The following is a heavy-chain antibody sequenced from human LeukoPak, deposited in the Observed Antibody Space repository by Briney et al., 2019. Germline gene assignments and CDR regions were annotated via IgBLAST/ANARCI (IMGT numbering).Heavy chain of an antibody. V-gene: IGHV3-23*01. Sequence: PGGSLRLSCAASGYTFGFSGMSWVRQAPGKGLEWVSSIGTNVLDTNYADSVKGRFTISRDNSKNTLYLQMNSLRAEDTAVYYCAKDPRRYCSSTSCYELDVWGQGTTVTVSS. D-gene: IGHD2-2*01. J-gene: IGHJ6*02. CDR3: AKDPRRYCSSTSCYELDV. CDR2: IGTNVLDT. CDR1: GYTFGFSG.